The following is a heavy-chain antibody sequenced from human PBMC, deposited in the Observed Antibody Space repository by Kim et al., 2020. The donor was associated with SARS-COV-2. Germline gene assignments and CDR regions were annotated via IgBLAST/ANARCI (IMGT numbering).Heavy chain of an antibody. D-gene: IGHD3-10*01. Sequence: EPKLQGRVTMTPDTSTSTAYMELRSLRSDDTAEYYCARSYYYGSGYYFDYWGQGTLVTVSS. J-gene: IGHJ4*02. V-gene: IGHV1-18*01. CDR3: ARSYYYGSGYYFDY.